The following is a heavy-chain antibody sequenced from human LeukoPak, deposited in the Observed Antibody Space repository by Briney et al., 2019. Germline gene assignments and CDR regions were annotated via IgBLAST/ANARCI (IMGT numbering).Heavy chain of an antibody. J-gene: IGHJ4*02. D-gene: IGHD3-16*02. CDR3: AAGPIDYVWGSYRYTRLLEY. Sequence: SVKVSCKASGGTFSSYAISWVRQAPGQGLEWMGGIIPIFGTANYAQKFQGRVTITADESTSTAYVELSSLRSEDTAVYYCAAGPIDYVWGSYRYTRLLEYWGQGTLVTVSS. CDR2: IIPIFGTA. CDR1: GGTFSSYA. V-gene: IGHV1-69*13.